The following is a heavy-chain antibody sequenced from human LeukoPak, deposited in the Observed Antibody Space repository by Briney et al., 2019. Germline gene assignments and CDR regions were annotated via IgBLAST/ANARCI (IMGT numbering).Heavy chain of an antibody. CDR2: INPSGGST. Sequence: ASVKVSCKASGYTFTSYYMHWVRQAPGQGLEWMGIINPSGGSTSYAQKFQGRVTMTRDTSTSTVYMELSSLRSEDTAVYYCARDQGYCGGDCSPGEGAFVIWGQGTMVTVSS. V-gene: IGHV1-46*01. J-gene: IGHJ3*02. CDR3: ARDQGYCGGDCSPGEGAFVI. CDR1: GYTFTSYY. D-gene: IGHD2-21*02.